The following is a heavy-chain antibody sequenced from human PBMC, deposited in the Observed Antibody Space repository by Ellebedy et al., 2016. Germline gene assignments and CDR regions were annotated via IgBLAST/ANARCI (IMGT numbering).Heavy chain of an antibody. D-gene: IGHD3-10*01. CDR2: ISEYGDRT. CDR1: GFTLSIYV. Sequence: GESLKISXEVSGFTLSIYVMSWVRQAPGKGLEWVSGISEYGDRTYYGDSVKGRFTISRDNSNKTLFLQMNSLRDEDTAIYYCARGGPGSVNWFDPWGQGTLVTVSS. J-gene: IGHJ5*02. V-gene: IGHV3-23*01. CDR3: ARGGPGSVNWFDP.